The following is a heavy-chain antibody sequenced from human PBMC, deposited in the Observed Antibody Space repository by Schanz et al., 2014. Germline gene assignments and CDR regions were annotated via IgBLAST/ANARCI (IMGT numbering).Heavy chain of an antibody. CDR1: GFTFNNYG. V-gene: IGHV3-33*03. CDR2: IWHDGSGK. J-gene: IGHJ4*02. CDR3: AKNRAGGYESFLDS. D-gene: IGHD5-12*01. Sequence: VQLVDSGGGLVQPGRSLRLSCVASGFTFNNYGMHWVRQAPGKGLGWVAVIWHDGSGKYYADSVKGRFTISRDNSKNSLYLQMGSLRSEDTALYYCAKNRAGGYESFLDSWGRGTLVTVSS.